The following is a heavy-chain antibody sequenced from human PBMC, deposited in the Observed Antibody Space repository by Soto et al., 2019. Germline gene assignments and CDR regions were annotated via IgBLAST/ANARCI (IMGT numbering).Heavy chain of an antibody. J-gene: IGHJ6*02. CDR2: IYYSGST. V-gene: IGHV4-30-4*01. CDR3: ARESTETHYYYYGMDV. Sequence: SETLSLTWTVSGGSISSGDYYWSWNSQPPGKGLEWIGYIYYSGSTYYNPSLKSRVTISVDTSKNQFSLKLSSVTAADMAVYYCARESTETHYYYYGMDVWGQGTTDTVSS. CDR1: GGSISSGDYY.